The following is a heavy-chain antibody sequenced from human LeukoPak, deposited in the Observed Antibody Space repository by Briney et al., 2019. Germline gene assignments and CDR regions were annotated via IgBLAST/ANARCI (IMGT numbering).Heavy chain of an antibody. CDR1: GGSISSYY. V-gene: IGHV4-4*07. CDR3: ASVKDRLGGAIDY. D-gene: IGHD3-16*01. CDR2: IYTSGST. J-gene: IGHJ4*02. Sequence: PSETLSLTCTVSGGSISSYYWSWIRQPAGKGLEWIGRIYTSGSTSYNPSLKSRVTISVDKSRNQLSLKLTSVTAADTAVYYCASVKDRLGGAIDYWGQGTLVTVSS.